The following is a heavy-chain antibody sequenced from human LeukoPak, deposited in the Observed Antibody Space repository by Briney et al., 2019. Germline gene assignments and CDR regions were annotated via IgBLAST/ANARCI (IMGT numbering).Heavy chain of an antibody. V-gene: IGHV4-61*02. J-gene: IGHJ4*02. CDR1: GYSITNGYY. Sequence: SETLSLTCGVSGYSITNGYYWAWIRQPAGKGLEWIGRIYTSGSTNYNPSLKSRVTISVDTSKNQFSLKLSSVTAADTAVYYCARDIEVAGLFDYWGQGTLVTVSS. CDR3: ARDIEVAGLFDY. CDR2: IYTSGST. D-gene: IGHD6-19*01.